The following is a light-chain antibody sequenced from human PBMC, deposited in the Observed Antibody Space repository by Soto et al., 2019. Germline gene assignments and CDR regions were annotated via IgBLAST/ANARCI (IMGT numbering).Light chain of an antibody. CDR2: DTS. J-gene: IGKJ1*01. CDR3: QQYDKWPPT. Sequence: EVVMTQSPATLSVSPGERATLSCRASQSVRSNLAWYQQKPGQAPRPLIYDTSTRATGIPARFSGSGSGTEFTLTISRLQSEDFAVYHCQQYDKWPPTFGQGTKVDI. V-gene: IGKV3-15*01. CDR1: QSVRSN.